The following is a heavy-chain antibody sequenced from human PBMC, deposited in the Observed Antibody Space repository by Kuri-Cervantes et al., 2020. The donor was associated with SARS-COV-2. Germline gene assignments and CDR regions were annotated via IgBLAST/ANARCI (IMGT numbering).Heavy chain of an antibody. CDR3: ARGAANYYYMDV. D-gene: IGHD3-16*01. J-gene: IGHJ6*03. V-gene: IGHV3-33*08. CDR2: IGYDGENE. CDR1: GFTFSNYV. Sequence: GESLKISCVASGFTFSNYVIHWVRQAPGKGLEWVAVIGYDGENEYYAGSVKGRFTISRDNSKNTVSLHMNSLRAEDTAMYYCARGAANYYYMDVWGKGTTVTVSS.